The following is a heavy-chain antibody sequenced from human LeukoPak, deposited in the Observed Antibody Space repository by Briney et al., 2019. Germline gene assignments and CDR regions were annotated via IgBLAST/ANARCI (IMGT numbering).Heavy chain of an antibody. Sequence: GASVEVSCKASGYTFTAYYVHWVRQAPGQGLEWMGLIKPNSGGTIYAQMFQGRVTMTRDTSISTAYMELSRLTSDDTAVYYCARLEGSAATRGDWGQGTLVTVSS. D-gene: IGHD1-7*01. CDR1: GYTFTAYY. CDR3: ARLEGSAATRGD. CDR2: IKPNSGGT. J-gene: IGHJ4*02. V-gene: IGHV1-2*02.